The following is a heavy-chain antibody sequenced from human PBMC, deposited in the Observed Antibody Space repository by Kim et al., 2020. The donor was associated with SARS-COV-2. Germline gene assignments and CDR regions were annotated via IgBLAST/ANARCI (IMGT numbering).Heavy chain of an antibody. J-gene: IGHJ6*02. CDR3: ARVGYDYVWGSYRDYYYYYGMYV. CDR2: ISSSSSYT. V-gene: IGHV3-11*05. Sequence: GSLRLSCAASGFTFSDYYMSWIRQAPGKGLEWVSYISSSSSYTNYADSVKGRFTISRDNAKNSLYLQMNSLRAEDTAVYYCARVGYDYVWGSYRDYYYYYGMYVWGQGTTVTVSS. CDR1: GFTFSDYY. D-gene: IGHD3-16*02.